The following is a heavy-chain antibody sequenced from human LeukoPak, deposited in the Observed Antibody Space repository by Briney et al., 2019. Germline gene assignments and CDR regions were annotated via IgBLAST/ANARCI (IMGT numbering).Heavy chain of an antibody. J-gene: IGHJ4*02. CDR1: GFTFSSYS. CDR2: ISSSSSTI. D-gene: IGHD3-9*01. CDR3: ASLYYDILTGYYTPGFDY. Sequence: GGSLRLSCAASGFTFSSYSMNWVRQAPGKGLEWVSYISSSSSTIYYADSVKGRFTISRDNAKNSLYLQMNSLRAEDTAVYYCASLYYDILTGYYTPGFDYWGRGTLVTVSS. V-gene: IGHV3-48*01.